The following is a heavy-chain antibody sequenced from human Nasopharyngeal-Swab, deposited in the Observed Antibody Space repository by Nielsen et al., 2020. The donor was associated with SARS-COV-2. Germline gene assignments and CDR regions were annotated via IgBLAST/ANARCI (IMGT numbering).Heavy chain of an antibody. Sequence: GGSLRLSCAGSGFTFSRYWMSWVRQAPGKGLEWVANIKQDGSEKCYEDSVKGRFTISRDNAKNSLYLQMNSLRAEDTAVYYCARDKGMRDYVWGSYRSSYYYYYGMDVWGQGTTVTVSS. V-gene: IGHV3-7*01. CDR2: IKQDGSEK. J-gene: IGHJ6*02. CDR1: GFTFSRYW. D-gene: IGHD3-16*02. CDR3: ARDKGMRDYVWGSYRSSYYYYYGMDV.